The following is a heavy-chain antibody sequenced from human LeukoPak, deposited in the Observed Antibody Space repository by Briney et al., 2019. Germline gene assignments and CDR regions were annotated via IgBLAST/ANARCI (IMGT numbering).Heavy chain of an antibody. D-gene: IGHD6-19*01. CDR3: ATAHFPGIAVAGGFDY. CDR1: GYTLTELS. Sequence: GASVKVSCKVSGYTLTELSMHWVRQAPGKGLEWMGGFDPEDGETIYAQKFQGRVTMTEDTSTDTAYMELSSLRSEDTAVYYCATAHFPGIAVAGGFDYWGQGTLVTVSS. V-gene: IGHV1-24*01. J-gene: IGHJ4*02. CDR2: FDPEDGET.